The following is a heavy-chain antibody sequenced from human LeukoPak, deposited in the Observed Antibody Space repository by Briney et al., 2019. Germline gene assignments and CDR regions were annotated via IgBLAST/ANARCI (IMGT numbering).Heavy chain of an antibody. V-gene: IGHV3-23*01. CDR1: GFTFSSYA. CDR2: ISGSGGST. Sequence: PGGSLRLSCAASGFTFSSYAMSWVRQAPGKGLEWVSAISGSGGSTYYADSVKGRFTISRDNSKNTLYLQMNSLRAEDTAVYYCAKDLGVGTKYSSSYYFDYWGQGTLVTVSS. J-gene: IGHJ4*02. CDR3: AKDLGVGTKYSSSYYFDY. D-gene: IGHD6-13*01.